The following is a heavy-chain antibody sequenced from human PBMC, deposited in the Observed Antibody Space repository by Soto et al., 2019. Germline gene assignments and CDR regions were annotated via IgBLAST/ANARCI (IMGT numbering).Heavy chain of an antibody. J-gene: IGHJ4*02. CDR1: GFTFSDYS. V-gene: IGHV3-23*01. CDR3: AREDSIIIPAVSDF. Sequence: GGSLRLSCAASGFTFSDYSMHWVRQAPGKGLEWVSVITGSRGKTYYADSVEGRFSISRDNAKNTVSLQMNTLRAEDTAVYYCAREDSIIIPAVSDFWGQGTLVTVSS. D-gene: IGHD2-2*01. CDR2: ITGSRGKT.